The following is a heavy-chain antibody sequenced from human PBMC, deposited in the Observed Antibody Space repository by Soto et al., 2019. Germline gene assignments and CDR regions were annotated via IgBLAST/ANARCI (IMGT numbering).Heavy chain of an antibody. Sequence: GESLKISCKGTGYSFTSYWIAWVRQMPGKGLEWMGIIYPGDSDIRYSPSFEGQVTISADESISTVYLQWSSLKASDTAMYYCCSGGCFVQYASGMDFWGQGTTVTVSS. CDR2: IYPGDSDI. CDR3: CSGGCFVQYASGMDF. CDR1: GYSFTSYW. D-gene: IGHD3-10*02. V-gene: IGHV5-51*01. J-gene: IGHJ6*02.